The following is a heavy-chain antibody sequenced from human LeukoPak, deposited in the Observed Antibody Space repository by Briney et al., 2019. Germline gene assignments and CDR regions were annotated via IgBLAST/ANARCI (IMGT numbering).Heavy chain of an antibody. CDR2: ISHDGSNK. Sequence: PGGSLRLSCAASGFTFSSYAMPWVRQAPGKGLEWVAVISHDGSNKYYADSVKGRFTISRDNSKNTLYLQMNSLRAEDTAVYYCAGTIYLKGSPFDYWGQGTLVTVSS. CDR3: AGTIYLKGSPFDY. V-gene: IGHV3-30-3*01. J-gene: IGHJ4*02. D-gene: IGHD1-1*01. CDR1: GFTFSSYA.